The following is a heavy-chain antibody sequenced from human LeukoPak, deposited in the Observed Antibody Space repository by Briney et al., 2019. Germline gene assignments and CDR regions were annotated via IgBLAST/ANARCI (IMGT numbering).Heavy chain of an antibody. J-gene: IGHJ4*02. CDR1: GFSFSDNY. V-gene: IGHV3-11*01. CDR3: AREEGSY. CDR2: ISSGSTI. Sequence: GGSLRLSCAASGFSFSDNYMTWIRQAPGKGLEWVSYISSGSTIYYADSVKGRFTISRDNAKNSLYLQMDSLRADDTAVYYCAREEGSYWGQGTLVTVSS.